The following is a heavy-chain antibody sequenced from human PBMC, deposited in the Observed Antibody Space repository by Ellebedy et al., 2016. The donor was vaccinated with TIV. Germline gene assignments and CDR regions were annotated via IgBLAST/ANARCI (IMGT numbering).Heavy chain of an antibody. CDR1: GYTFTSYY. D-gene: IGHD6-19*01. Sequence: AASVKVSCKTSGYTFTSYYLHWVRQAPGQGPEWMGIIDPSGGRTTNAQKFQGRVTMTRDTSTSTVYMELNSLRAEDTAVYYCARDATSGASASFRFDPWGQGTLVIVSS. J-gene: IGHJ5*02. CDR3: ARDATSGASASFRFDP. CDR2: IDPSGGRT. V-gene: IGHV1-46*01.